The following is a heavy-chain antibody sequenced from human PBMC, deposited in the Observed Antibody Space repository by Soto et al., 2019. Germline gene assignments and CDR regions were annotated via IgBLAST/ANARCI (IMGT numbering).Heavy chain of an antibody. CDR3: ARPEYRSSSYGMDV. V-gene: IGHV3-30*03. Sequence: GGSLRLSCAASGFNFGFFGMHWVRQAPGKGLEWVAFISGDGINTHYADSVRGRFTLSRDYSKKTMYLQMDTLREDDTAVYYCARPEYRSSSYGMDVWGQGTTVTVSS. J-gene: IGHJ6*02. CDR1: GFNFGFFG. CDR2: ISGDGINT. D-gene: IGHD6-6*01.